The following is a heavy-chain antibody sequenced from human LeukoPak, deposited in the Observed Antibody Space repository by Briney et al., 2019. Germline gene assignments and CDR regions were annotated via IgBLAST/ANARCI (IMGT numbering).Heavy chain of an antibody. CDR2: INPNSGGT. J-gene: IGHJ4*02. CDR3: ARASIRGTYYSPSNY. Sequence: ASLKVSSKASGYTFTGYYMHWVRQAPGQGLEWMGWINPNSGGTNYAQKFQGRVTMTRDTSISTAYMELSRLRSDDTAVYYCARASIRGTYYSPSNYWGQGTLVTVSS. CDR1: GYTFTGYY. V-gene: IGHV1-2*02. D-gene: IGHD1-26*01.